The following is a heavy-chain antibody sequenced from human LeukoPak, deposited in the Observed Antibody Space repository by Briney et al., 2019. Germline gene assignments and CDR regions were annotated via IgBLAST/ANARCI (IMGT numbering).Heavy chain of an antibody. V-gene: IGHV3-21*04. CDR1: GFTFSSFN. J-gene: IGHJ4*02. CDR3: AKDARRTNGWYFFDY. Sequence: GGSLRLSCATSGFTFSSFNMNWVRQAPGKGLEWVSHISSSSDYISYADSVKGRFTISRDNSKNTLFLQMNSLRAEDTAVYYCAKDARRTNGWYFFDYWGQGTLVTVSS. D-gene: IGHD6-19*01. CDR2: ISSSSDYI.